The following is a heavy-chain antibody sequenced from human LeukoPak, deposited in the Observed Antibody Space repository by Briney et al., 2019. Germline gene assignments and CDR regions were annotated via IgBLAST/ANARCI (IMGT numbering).Heavy chain of an antibody. V-gene: IGHV1-46*01. CDR3: AREGRCSGGSCFDY. Sequence: ASVKVSFKASGYTFPSYFMHWVRQAPGQGLEWMGIINPTGGSTTYAQKFQGRVTMTRDTSTSTVYMELSSLRSDDTAVYYCAREGRCSGGSCFDYWGQGTLVTVSS. J-gene: IGHJ4*02. CDR1: GYTFPSYF. CDR2: INPTGGST. D-gene: IGHD2-15*01.